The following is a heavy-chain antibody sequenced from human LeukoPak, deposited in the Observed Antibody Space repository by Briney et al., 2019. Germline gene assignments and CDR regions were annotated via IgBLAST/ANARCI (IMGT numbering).Heavy chain of an antibody. Sequence: GGSLRLSCAASGFTVDSNYLSWVRQAPGKGLEWVSTIYTGGNTYYTASVKGRFTISRDFSKNTVFLHMNSLRAEDTAMYYCARGDDSGYYDYFDYWGQGALVTVSS. CDR3: ARGDDSGYYDYFDY. V-gene: IGHV3-53*01. CDR1: GFTVDSNY. D-gene: IGHD3-22*01. J-gene: IGHJ4*02. CDR2: IYTGGNT.